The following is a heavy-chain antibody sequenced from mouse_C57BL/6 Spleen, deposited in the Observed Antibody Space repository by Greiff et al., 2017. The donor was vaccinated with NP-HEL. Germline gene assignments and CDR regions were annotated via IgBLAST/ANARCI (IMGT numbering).Heavy chain of an antibody. CDR3: ARSDYYGSSYVTWFAY. V-gene: IGHV1-42*01. Sequence: VQLKQSGPELVKPGASVKISCKASGYSFTGYYMNWVKQSPEKSLEWIGEINPSTGGTTYNQKFKAKATLTVDKSSSTAYMQLKSLTSEDSAVYYCARSDYYGSSYVTWFAYWGQGTLVTVSA. J-gene: IGHJ3*01. CDR2: INPSTGGT. CDR1: GYSFTGYY. D-gene: IGHD1-1*01.